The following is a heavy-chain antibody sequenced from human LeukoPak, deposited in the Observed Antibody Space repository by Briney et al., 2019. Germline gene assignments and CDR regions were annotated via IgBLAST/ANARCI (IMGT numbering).Heavy chain of an antibody. CDR3: ARGEGRFGEPNAFDI. V-gene: IGHV3-53*01. CDR1: GFTFSSYA. CDR2: IYSGGST. D-gene: IGHD3-10*01. Sequence: PGGSLRLSCAASGFTFSSYAMHWVRQAPGKGLEWVSVIYSGGSTYYADSVKGRFTISRDNSKNTLYLQMNSLRAEDTAVYYCARGEGRFGEPNAFDIWGQGTMVTVSS. J-gene: IGHJ3*02.